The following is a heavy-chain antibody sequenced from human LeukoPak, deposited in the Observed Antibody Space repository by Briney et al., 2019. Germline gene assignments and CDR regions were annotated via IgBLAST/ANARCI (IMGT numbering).Heavy chain of an antibody. CDR1: GASVSSNC. CDR3: ARIRRHNYDWYADDS. V-gene: IGHV4-4*07. J-gene: IGHJ4*02. CDR2: ISFSDGT. D-gene: IGHD3-9*01. Sequence: SETLSLTCAVSGASVSSNCWSWIRQSAGERLELIGRISFSDGTNYSPSLKSRVSMSLDASKNQFSLKLTSVTAADTAVYYCARIRRHNYDWYADDSWGQGALVTVSS.